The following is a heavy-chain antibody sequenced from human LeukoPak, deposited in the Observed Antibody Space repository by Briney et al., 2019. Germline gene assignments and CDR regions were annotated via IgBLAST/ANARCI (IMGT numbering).Heavy chain of an antibody. CDR3: ARGVGITVGATDY. D-gene: IGHD1-26*01. V-gene: IGHV3-23*01. CDR1: GFTFSSYP. CDR2: IGDSGGNT. J-gene: IGHJ4*02. Sequence: PGGSLRLSCAASGFTFSSYPMTWVRQAPGKGLDWVSTIGDSGGNTFYADSVKARFTISRDTSKNTLFLQMSSRRAEDTAVYYCARGVGITVGATDYWGQGALVTVSS.